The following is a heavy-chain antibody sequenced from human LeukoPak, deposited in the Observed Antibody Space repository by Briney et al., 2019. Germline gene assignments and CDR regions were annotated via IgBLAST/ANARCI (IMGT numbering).Heavy chain of an antibody. V-gene: IGHV4-59*01. D-gene: IGHD5-18*01. Sequence: SETLSLTCTVSGGSISSYYWSWIRQPPGMGLEWIGYIYYSGSTNYNPSLKNRVTISVDTSKDQFSLRLTSVTAADTAMYYCARWQYWDTGGYFDFWGQGTLVPVSS. CDR2: IYYSGST. J-gene: IGHJ4*02. CDR3: ARWQYWDTGGYFDF. CDR1: GGSISSYY.